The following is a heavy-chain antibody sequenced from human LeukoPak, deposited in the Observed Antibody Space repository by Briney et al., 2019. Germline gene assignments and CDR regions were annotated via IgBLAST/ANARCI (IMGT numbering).Heavy chain of an antibody. D-gene: IGHD3-10*01. CDR2: INPNSGGT. J-gene: IGHJ3*02. CDR1: GYTFTGYY. CDR3: ARGLWFGDERSAFDI. V-gene: IGHV1-2*04. Sequence: ASVKVSCKAPGYTFTGYYMHWVRQAPGQGLEWMGWINPNSGGTNYAQKFQGWVTMTRDTSISTAYMELSRLRSDDTAVYYCARGLWFGDERSAFDIWGQGTMVTVSS.